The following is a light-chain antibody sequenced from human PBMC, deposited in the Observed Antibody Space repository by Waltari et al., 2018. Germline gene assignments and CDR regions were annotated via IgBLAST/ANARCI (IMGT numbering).Light chain of an antibody. V-gene: IGKV1-33*01. CDR3: QQYDNLPLYT. CDR1: QDISNY. J-gene: IGKJ2*01. Sequence: DIQMTQSPSSLSASVGDRVTITCQASQDISNYLNGYQQKPWKAPKLLIYDASNLETGVPSRFSGSGSGTDFTFTISSLQPEDIATYYCQQYDNLPLYTFGQGTKLEIK. CDR2: DAS.